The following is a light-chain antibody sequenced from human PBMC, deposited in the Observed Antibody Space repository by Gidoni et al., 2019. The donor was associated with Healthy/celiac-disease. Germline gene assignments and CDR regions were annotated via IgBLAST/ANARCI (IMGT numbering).Light chain of an antibody. Sequence: EIVLTQSPATLSLSPGERATLSCRASQSVSSYLAWYQQKPGQAPRLLIYDASNRATGIPARFSGSGSGTDFTLTISSLEPEDLAVYYCQQRSNWLLFTFGPGTKVDIK. J-gene: IGKJ3*01. V-gene: IGKV3-11*01. CDR3: QQRSNWLLFT. CDR1: QSVSSY. CDR2: DAS.